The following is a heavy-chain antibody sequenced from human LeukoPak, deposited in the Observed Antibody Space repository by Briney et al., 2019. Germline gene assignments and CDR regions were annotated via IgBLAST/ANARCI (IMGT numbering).Heavy chain of an antibody. Sequence: PGGSLRLSCAASGFTFSSYAMTWVRQAPGKGLEGVSGISGSGGSTYYADSVKGRFTISRDNSKNTLYLQMSSLRAEDTAVYYCARTAPAAIYWFDPWGQGTLVSVSS. V-gene: IGHV3-23*01. CDR3: ARTAPAAIYWFDP. CDR2: ISGSGGST. CDR1: GFTFSSYA. J-gene: IGHJ5*02. D-gene: IGHD2-2*02.